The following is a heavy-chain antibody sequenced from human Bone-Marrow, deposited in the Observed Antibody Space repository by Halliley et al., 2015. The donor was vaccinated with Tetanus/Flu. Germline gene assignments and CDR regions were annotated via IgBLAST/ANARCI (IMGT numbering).Heavy chain of an antibody. J-gene: IGHJ4*02. Sequence: QLVQSGGGLVKPGGSLRLSCAASGFAFGNTWMSWVRQAPGKGLEWVGRVKTKTEGGTTDYGVPVKGRFIISRDDSKNMLFPQKNHLKTGGTAGHSGTPEKLGGGVFWGQGTLVTVSS. CDR3: TPEKLGGGVF. V-gene: IGHV3-15*01. CDR1: GFAFGNTW. D-gene: IGHD7-27*01. CDR2: VKTKTEGGTT.